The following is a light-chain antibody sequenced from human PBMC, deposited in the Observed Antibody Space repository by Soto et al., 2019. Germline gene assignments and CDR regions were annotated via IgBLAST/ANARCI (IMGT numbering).Light chain of an antibody. Sequence: QSAVTQPPSASGTPGQRVTISCSGSSANIGSNYVYWYQQFPGTAPKLLIYRDNQRPSGVPDRFSGSKSGTSASLAISGLRSEDESDYYCAAWDGSLRGWVFGGGTKVTVL. J-gene: IGLJ3*02. CDR3: AAWDGSLRGWV. CDR2: RDN. V-gene: IGLV1-47*01. CDR1: SANIGSNY.